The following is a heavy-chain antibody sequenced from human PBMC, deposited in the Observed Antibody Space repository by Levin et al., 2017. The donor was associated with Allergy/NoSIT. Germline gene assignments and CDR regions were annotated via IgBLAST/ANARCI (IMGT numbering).Heavy chain of an antibody. J-gene: IGHJ4*02. CDR1: GFTFSSYA. Sequence: GGSLRLSCAASGFTFSSYAMSWVRQAPGKGLEWVSAISGSGGSTYYADSVKGRFTISRDNSKNTLYLQMNSLRAEDTAVYYCAKDMFVVVVAASGYWGQGTLVTVSS. V-gene: IGHV3-23*01. D-gene: IGHD2-15*01. CDR2: ISGSGGST. CDR3: AKDMFVVVVAASGY.